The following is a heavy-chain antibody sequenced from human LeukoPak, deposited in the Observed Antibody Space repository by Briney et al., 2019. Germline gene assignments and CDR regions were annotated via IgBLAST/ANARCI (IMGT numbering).Heavy chain of an antibody. CDR3: ATGYCSSSKCFDYYYMDV. CDR2: FDPEEGEP. V-gene: IGHV1-24*01. CDR1: GYSLTELA. Sequence: ASVKVSCKVSGYSLTELAMHWVRQAPGGGLEWVGGFDPEEGEPVYARKFQGRVTMTEDTSTGTAYMELSSLTSKDSAVYFCATGYCSSSKCFDYYYMDVWGKGTTVTVSS. D-gene: IGHD2-2*01. J-gene: IGHJ6*03.